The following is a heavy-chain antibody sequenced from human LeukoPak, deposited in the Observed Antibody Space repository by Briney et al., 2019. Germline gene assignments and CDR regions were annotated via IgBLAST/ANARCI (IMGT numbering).Heavy chain of an antibody. V-gene: IGHV1-2*02. Sequence: GASVKVSCKASGYTFTGYYMHWVRQAPGQGLEWMGWINPNSGGTNYAQKFQGRVTMTRDTSTSTAYMELRSLRSDDTAVYYCARVGERFLEWLGFLDYWGQGTLVTVSS. CDR1: GYTFTGYY. CDR2: INPNSGGT. D-gene: IGHD3-3*01. CDR3: ARVGERFLEWLGFLDY. J-gene: IGHJ4*02.